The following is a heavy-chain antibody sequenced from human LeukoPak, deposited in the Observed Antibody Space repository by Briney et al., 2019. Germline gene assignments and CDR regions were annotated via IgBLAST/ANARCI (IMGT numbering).Heavy chain of an antibody. J-gene: IGHJ5*02. CDR1: GFTLSNYW. Sequence: GGSLRLSCAASGFTLSNYWMIWVRQAPGKGLEWVGNIKQDGSEKRYADSVRGRFSISRDNAQTSLYLQMNSLRAEDTAVYYCARASDPSLQLTWGQGTLVTVSS. V-gene: IGHV3-7*05. D-gene: IGHD1-1*01. CDR3: ARASDPSLQLT. CDR2: IKQDGSEK.